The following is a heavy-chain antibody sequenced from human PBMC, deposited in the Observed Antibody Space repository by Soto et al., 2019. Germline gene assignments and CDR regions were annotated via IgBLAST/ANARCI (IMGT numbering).Heavy chain of an antibody. Sequence: ASVKVSCKASGGTFSSYTISWVRQAPGQGLEWMGRIIPILGIANYAQKFQGRVTITADKSTSTAYMELSSLRSEDTAVYYCARGPISRYCSSTSCYRDYYYYYMDVWGKGTTVTVSS. CDR3: ARGPISRYCSSTSCYRDYYYYYMDV. CDR1: GGTFSSYT. J-gene: IGHJ6*03. CDR2: IIPILGIA. V-gene: IGHV1-69*02. D-gene: IGHD2-2*01.